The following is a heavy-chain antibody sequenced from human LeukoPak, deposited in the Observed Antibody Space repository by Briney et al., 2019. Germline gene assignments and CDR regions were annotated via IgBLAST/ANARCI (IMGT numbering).Heavy chain of an antibody. D-gene: IGHD3-10*01. V-gene: IGHV4-59*01. CDR1: GGSISSYY. CDR3: AREPYGSGTFDY. CDR2: IYYSGST. Sequence: SETLSLTCTVSGGSISSYYWSWIRQPPGKGLEWIGYIYYSGSTNYNTSLKSRVTISVDTSKNQFSLKLSSVTAADTAEYYCAREPYGSGTFDYWGQGTLVTVSA. J-gene: IGHJ4*02.